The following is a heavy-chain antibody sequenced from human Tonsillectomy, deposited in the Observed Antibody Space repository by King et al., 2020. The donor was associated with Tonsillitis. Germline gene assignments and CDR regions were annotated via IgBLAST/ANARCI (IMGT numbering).Heavy chain of an antibody. CDR2: ISYDGDKK. CDR3: TREGPEAGWDAFDI. CDR1: RFTFSDCA. J-gene: IGHJ3*02. Sequence: VQLVESGGGVVQPGRSLKLSCAASRFTFSDCAMHWVRQAPGKGLEWLAVISYDGDKKYYADSVKGRFTIFRDNSKNNLYLQMKSLRPEDTAVYYCTREGPEAGWDAFDIWGRGTMVTVSS. V-gene: IGHV3-30-3*01.